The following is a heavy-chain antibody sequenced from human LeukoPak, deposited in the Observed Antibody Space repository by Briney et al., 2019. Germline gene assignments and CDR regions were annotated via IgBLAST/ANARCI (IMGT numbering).Heavy chain of an antibody. CDR3: ASGRTAYFWYFDL. V-gene: IGHV4-61*02. D-gene: IGHD1-1*01. J-gene: IGHJ2*01. CDR1: GDSISSGSYC. CDR2: IYTSGST. Sequence: PSETLSLTCTVSGDSISSGSYCWTWIRQPAGKGLEWIGRIYTSGSTNYNPSLKSRVTISVDTSKNQFSLKLNSVTAADTAVYYCASGRTAYFWYFDLWGRGTLVTVSS.